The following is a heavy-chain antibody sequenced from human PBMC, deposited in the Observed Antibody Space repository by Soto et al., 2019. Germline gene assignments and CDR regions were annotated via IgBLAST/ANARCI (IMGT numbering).Heavy chain of an antibody. CDR2: ISYDGSNK. CDR3: ARDRSSYDFWSGYYGEAGYYGMDV. J-gene: IGHJ6*02. CDR1: GFTFSSYA. D-gene: IGHD3-3*01. V-gene: IGHV3-30-3*01. Sequence: PVGSLRLSCAASGFTFSSYAMHWVRQAPGKGLEWVAVISYDGSNKYYADSVKGRFTISRDNSKNTLYLQMNSLRAEDTAVYYCARDRSSYDFWSGYYGEAGYYGMDVWGQGTTVTVSS.